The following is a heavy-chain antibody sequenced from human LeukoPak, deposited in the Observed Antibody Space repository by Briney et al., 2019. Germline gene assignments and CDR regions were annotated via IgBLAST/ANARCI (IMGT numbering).Heavy chain of an antibody. Sequence: ASVKVSCKASGYTFTGYYMHWVRQAPGQGLEWMGWINPNSGGTNYAQKFQGRVTMTRDTSISTAYMELSRLRSDDTAVYYCARIMVRGALAFDYWGQGTLVTVS. CDR1: GYTFTGYY. D-gene: IGHD3-10*01. V-gene: IGHV1-2*02. J-gene: IGHJ4*02. CDR3: ARIMVRGALAFDY. CDR2: INPNSGGT.